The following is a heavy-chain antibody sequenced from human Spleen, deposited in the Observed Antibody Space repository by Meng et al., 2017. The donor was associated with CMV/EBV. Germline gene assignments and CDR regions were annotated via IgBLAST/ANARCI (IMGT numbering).Heavy chain of an antibody. CDR1: GFSFSTYA. D-gene: IGHD6-6*01. Sequence: GGSLRLSCAASGFSFSTYAMSWVRQAPGKGLEWVANIKQDGSEKYYVDSVKGRFTISRDNAKNSLYLQMNSLRAEDTAVYYCARVAARPRVGLDYWGQGTLVTVSS. J-gene: IGHJ4*02. V-gene: IGHV3-7*01. CDR3: ARVAARPRVGLDY. CDR2: IKQDGSEK.